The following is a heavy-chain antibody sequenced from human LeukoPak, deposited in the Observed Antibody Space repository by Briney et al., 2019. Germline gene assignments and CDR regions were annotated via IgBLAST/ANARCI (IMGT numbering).Heavy chain of an antibody. Sequence: GGSLRLSCAASGFTFSRYGLHWVRQAPGKGLEWVALIRDDGSTRYYADSVKGRFTVSRDNSKNTLYLQMGSLRTEDTAVYYCAKVPHSWGLFDSWGQGTLVTVSS. D-gene: IGHD3-16*01. V-gene: IGHV3-30*02. CDR3: AKVPHSWGLFDS. CDR2: IRDDGSTR. J-gene: IGHJ4*02. CDR1: GFTFSRYG.